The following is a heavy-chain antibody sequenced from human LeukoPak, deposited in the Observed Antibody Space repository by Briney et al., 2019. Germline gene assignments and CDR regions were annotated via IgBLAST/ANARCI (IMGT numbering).Heavy chain of an antibody. CDR3: ARAPSIAARPYFQH. Sequence: PGGSLRLSCAASGFTLSSYAMSWVRQAPGKVLEWVSAISDSGNTYHADSVKGRFTISRDNSKGTVSLQMNSLRPEDTAVYYCARAPSIAARPYFQHWGQGTLVTVSS. V-gene: IGHV3-23*01. CDR2: ISDSGNT. CDR1: GFTLSSYA. D-gene: IGHD6-6*01. J-gene: IGHJ1*01.